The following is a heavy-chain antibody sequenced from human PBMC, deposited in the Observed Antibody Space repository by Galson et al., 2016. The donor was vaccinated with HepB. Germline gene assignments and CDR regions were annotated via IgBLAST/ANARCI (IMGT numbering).Heavy chain of an antibody. V-gene: IGHV5-51*01. Sequence: QSGAEVKKPGESLKISCKGSGYSFTSYWIDWVRQMPGRGLVWMGTIYPSDSDVRYSPSFQGQVTISADKSIGTAYLQWSSLKASDTAMYCCTRLDTRGHYYWGQGTLITVAS. D-gene: IGHD3-22*01. CDR2: IYPSDSDV. CDR3: TRLDTRGHYY. J-gene: IGHJ4*02. CDR1: GYSFTSYW.